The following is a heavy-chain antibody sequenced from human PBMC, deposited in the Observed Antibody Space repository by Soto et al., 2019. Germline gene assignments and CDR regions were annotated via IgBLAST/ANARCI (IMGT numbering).Heavy chain of an antibody. J-gene: IGHJ6*03. CDR2: ISSSGSTI. Sequence: PGGSLRLSCVASGFTFSDYYMSWFRQAPGKGLEWVSYISSSGSTIYYVDSVKGRFTISRDNAKKSLYLQMNSLRAEDTAVYYCARAWPPEIVVEAAAAERGGHSYYYMDVWGRGTTVTVSS. CDR1: GFTFSDYY. V-gene: IGHV3-11*01. D-gene: IGHD2-15*01. CDR3: ARAWPPEIVVEAAAAERGGHSYYYMDV.